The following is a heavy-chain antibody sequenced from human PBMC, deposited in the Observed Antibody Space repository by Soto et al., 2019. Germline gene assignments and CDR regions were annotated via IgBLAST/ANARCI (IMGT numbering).Heavy chain of an antibody. CDR2: IYPGDSDT. D-gene: IGHD2-15*01. V-gene: IGHV5-51*01. CDR3: ARGTDCSGGSCYPTYFDY. J-gene: IGHJ4*02. CDR1: GYSFTSYW. Sequence: GESLKISCKGSGYSFTSYWIGWVRQMPGKGLEWMGIIYPGDSDTRYSPSFQGQVTISADKSISTAYLQWSSLKASDTAMYYCARGTDCSGGSCYPTYFDYWGQGTLVTVSS.